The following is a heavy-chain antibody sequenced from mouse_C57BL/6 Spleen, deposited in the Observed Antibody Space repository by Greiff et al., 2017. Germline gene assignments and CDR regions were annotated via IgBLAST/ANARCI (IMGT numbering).Heavy chain of an antibody. CDR3: AGDYDGYPDYAMDY. Sequence: EVQGVESGGGLVKPGGSLKLSCAASGFTFSSYAMSWVRQTPEKRLEWVATISDGGSYTYYPDNVKGRFTISRDNAKNNLYLQMSHLKSEDTAMYYCAGDYDGYPDYAMDYWGQGTSVTVSS. CDR1: GFTFSSYA. CDR2: ISDGGSYT. J-gene: IGHJ4*01. V-gene: IGHV5-4*01. D-gene: IGHD2-3*01.